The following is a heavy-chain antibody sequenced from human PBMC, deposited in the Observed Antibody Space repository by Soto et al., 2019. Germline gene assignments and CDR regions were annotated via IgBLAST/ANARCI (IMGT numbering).Heavy chain of an antibody. CDR1: GFIVSSHY. Sequence: EVQLVESGGDLIQPGGSLSLSCAASGFIVSSHYMSWVRQAPGKGLEWVSVIYAGGTTYYADSVKGRFTISRDNAKNSLYLQMNSLRAEDTAVYYCARGVRGDPRGQGTLVTVSS. CDR2: IYAGGTT. V-gene: IGHV3-53*01. CDR3: ARGVRGDP. J-gene: IGHJ5*02.